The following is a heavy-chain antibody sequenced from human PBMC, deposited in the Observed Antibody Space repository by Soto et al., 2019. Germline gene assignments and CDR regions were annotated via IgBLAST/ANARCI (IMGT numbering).Heavy chain of an antibody. J-gene: IGHJ6*02. CDR1: GFTFSSYS. D-gene: IGHD2-15*01. CDR2: ISSSSSTI. CDR3: ASGFQEYSSFVVVVAATYYYGMDV. V-gene: IGHV3-48*02. Sequence: GGSLRLSCAASGFTFSSYSMNWVRQAPGKGLEWVSYISSSSSTIYYADSVKGRFTISRDNAKNSLYLQMNSLRDEDTAVYYCASGFQEYSSFVVVVAATYYYGMDVWGQGTTVTVSS.